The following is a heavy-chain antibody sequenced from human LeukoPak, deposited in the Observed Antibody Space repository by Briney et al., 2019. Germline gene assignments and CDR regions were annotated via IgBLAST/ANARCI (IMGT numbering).Heavy chain of an antibody. CDR2: INHSGST. J-gene: IGHJ4*02. D-gene: IGHD3-10*01. Sequence: SETLSLTCAVYGGSFSGYYWSWIRQPPGKGLEWIGEINHSGSTNYNPSLKSRVTISVDTSKNQFSLKLSSVTAADTAVYYCARRGYYLQYRYFGYWGQGTLVTVSS. CDR3: ARRGYYLQYRYFGY. CDR1: GGSFSGYY. V-gene: IGHV4-34*01.